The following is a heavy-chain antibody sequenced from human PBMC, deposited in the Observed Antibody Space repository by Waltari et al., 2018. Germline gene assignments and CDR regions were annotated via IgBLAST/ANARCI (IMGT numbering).Heavy chain of an antibody. CDR2: INHAGNR. CDR1: GGSFTGYY. CDR3: VRLEDCSGPGGNCYGGDPFALDV. Sequence: QVQLQQWGAGLLQPSETLSLTCAVTGGSFTGYYWGWIPQSPGKGLQWIGEINHAGNRNYNPSLKSRVTMLVDTSRSQFSLKMSSMTAADTALYYCVRLEDCSGPGGNCYGGDPFALDVWGQGTTVTVSS. V-gene: IGHV4-34*02. D-gene: IGHD2-15*01. J-gene: IGHJ6*02.